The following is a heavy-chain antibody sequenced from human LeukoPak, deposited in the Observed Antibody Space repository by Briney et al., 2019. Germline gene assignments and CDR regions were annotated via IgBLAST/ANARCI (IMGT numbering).Heavy chain of an antibody. J-gene: IGHJ5*02. Sequence: PSQTLSLTCAVSGGSISSNNWWSWVRRPPGKGLEWIGEVFHSGSTNYNPSLKSRVTISVDKSKNQFSLKLTSVTAADTAVYYCARDLATEKDSSGWYPHNWFDPWGQGTLVTVSS. CDR2: VFHSGST. CDR3: ARDLATEKDSSGWYPHNWFDP. D-gene: IGHD6-19*01. V-gene: IGHV4-4*02. CDR1: GGSISSNNW.